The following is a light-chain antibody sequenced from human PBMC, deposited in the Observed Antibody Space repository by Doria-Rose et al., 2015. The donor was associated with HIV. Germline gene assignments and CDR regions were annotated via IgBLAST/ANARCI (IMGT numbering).Light chain of an antibody. CDR1: QSLLYTSKNY. CDR2: WAS. CDR3: QQYYDTPS. V-gene: IGKV4-1*01. J-gene: IGKJ3*01. Sequence: TQSPESLGMSLGERATFNCKSNQSLLYTSKNYLAWYQQKPGQPPKLMIYWASTRQYAVPARFSGSGSGTDFTLTISSLEAEDVAVYYCQQYYDTPSFGPGTTVDIK.